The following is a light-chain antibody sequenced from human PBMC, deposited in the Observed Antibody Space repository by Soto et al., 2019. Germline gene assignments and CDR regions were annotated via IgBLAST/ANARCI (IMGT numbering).Light chain of an antibody. CDR3: AAWDDSLNGWV. Sequence: QSVLTQPPSTSGTPGQRVTISCSGGSSNIGTRTVNWYQQAAGTAPKLLIYDDSQRPSGVPDRFSGSKSGTSASLAISGLQSEDEADYYCAAWDDSLNGWVFGGGTKVTVL. V-gene: IGLV1-44*01. CDR1: SSNIGTRT. CDR2: DDS. J-gene: IGLJ3*02.